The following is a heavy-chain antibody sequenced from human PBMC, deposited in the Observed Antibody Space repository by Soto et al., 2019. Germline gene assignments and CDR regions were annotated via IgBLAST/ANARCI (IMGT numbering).Heavy chain of an antibody. J-gene: IGHJ4*02. CDR2: IFYSGST. CDR3: ARGRNWKFDY. Sequence: PSETLSLTCMVSGGSISSGGYYWSWIRQHPGKGLEWIGYIFYSGSTHYNPSLKSRITISVDTSKNQFSLRLSSVTAADTAVYYCARGRNWKFDYWGQGTLVTVYS. V-gene: IGHV4-31*03. CDR1: GGSISSGGYY. D-gene: IGHD1-20*01.